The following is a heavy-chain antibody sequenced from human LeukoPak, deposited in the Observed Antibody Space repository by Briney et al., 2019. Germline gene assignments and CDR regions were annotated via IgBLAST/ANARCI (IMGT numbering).Heavy chain of an antibody. CDR2: MNPNSGNT. J-gene: IGHJ4*02. CDR1: RYTFMNHE. D-gene: IGHD3-10*01. CDR3: AKAVKYSYGSGSSYYFDY. Sequence: VASLRVSCKASRYTFMNHEVNWGRQATGQGLQWMGWMNPNSGNTGYAQKFQGRVTMTRNTSISTAYMELTSLTSEDSAVYYCAKAVKYSYGSGSSYYFDYWGQGALVTVSS. V-gene: IGHV1-8*01.